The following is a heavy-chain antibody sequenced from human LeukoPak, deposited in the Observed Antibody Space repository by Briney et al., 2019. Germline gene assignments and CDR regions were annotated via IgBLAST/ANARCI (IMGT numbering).Heavy chain of an antibody. CDR2: ISAYNGNT. Sequence: ASVKVSCKASGYTFTSYGISWVRQAPGQGLEWMGWISAYNGNTNYAQKLQGRVTMTTDTSTSTAYMELRSLRSDDTAVYYCARWATYYYDSSGYCADYWGQGTLVTVSS. CDR1: GYTFTSYG. V-gene: IGHV1-18*01. J-gene: IGHJ4*02. D-gene: IGHD3-22*01. CDR3: ARWATYYYDSSGYCADY.